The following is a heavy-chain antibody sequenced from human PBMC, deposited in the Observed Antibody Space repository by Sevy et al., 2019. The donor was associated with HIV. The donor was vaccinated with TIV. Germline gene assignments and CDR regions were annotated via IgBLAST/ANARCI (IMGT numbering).Heavy chain of an antibody. D-gene: IGHD2-21*01. J-gene: IGHJ4*02. CDR2: IIPIFDTV. V-gene: IGHV1-69*06. CDR1: GGTFTNYA. Sequence: ASVKVSCKASGGTFTNYAFSWVRQAPGQGLEWVGGIIPIFDTVRFAPKFQDRVTITADTSTRTAYMEMSSLRFDDTAVYYCARGVGGATSYVHFDYWGQGTLVTVSS. CDR3: ARGVGGATSYVHFDY.